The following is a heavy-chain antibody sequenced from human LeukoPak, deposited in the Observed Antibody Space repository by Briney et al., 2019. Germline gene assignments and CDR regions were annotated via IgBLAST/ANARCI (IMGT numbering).Heavy chain of an antibody. V-gene: IGHV1-69*04. CDR3: ASIRRGIAVAGTLDY. Sequence: EASVKVSCKASGGTFSSYAISWVRQAPGQGLEWMGRIIPILGIANYAQKFQGRVTITADKSTNTAYMELSSLRSEDTAVYYCASIRRGIAVAGTLDYWGQGTQVTVSS. J-gene: IGHJ4*02. CDR2: IIPILGIA. CDR1: GGTFSSYA. D-gene: IGHD6-19*01.